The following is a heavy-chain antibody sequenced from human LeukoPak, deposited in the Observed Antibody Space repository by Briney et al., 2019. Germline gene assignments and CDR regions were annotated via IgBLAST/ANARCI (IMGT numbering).Heavy chain of an antibody. V-gene: IGHV4-59*01. CDR3: ARFSGYYYGSGSYFDY. CDR1: GGSISSYY. J-gene: IGHJ4*02. D-gene: IGHD3-10*01. CDR2: IYYSGST. Sequence: SETLSLTCTVSGGSISSYYWSWIRQPPGKGLEWIGYIYYSGSTNYNPSLKSRVTISVDTSKSQFSLKLSSVTAADTAVYYCARFSGYYYGSGSYFDYWGQGTLVTVSS.